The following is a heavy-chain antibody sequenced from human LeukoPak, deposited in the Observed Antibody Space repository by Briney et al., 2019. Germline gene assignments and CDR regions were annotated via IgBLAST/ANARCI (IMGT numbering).Heavy chain of an antibody. J-gene: IGHJ1*01. CDR2: IYYSGST. Sequence: PSQTLSLTCTVSGGSISSGSYYWGWIRQPPGKGLEWIGSIYYSGSTYYNPSLKSRVTISVDTSKNQFSLKLSSVTAADTAVYYCASLPAEWYSSGGGYFQHWGQGTLVTVSS. V-gene: IGHV4-39*07. CDR3: ASLPAEWYSSGGGYFQH. D-gene: IGHD6-19*01. CDR1: GGSISSGSYY.